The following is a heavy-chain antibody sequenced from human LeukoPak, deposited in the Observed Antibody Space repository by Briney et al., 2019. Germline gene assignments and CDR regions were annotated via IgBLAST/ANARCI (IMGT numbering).Heavy chain of an antibody. J-gene: IGHJ4*02. Sequence: GGSLRLSCAASGFSFSGYAMHWVRRTPGKGLEWVAVISHDEKNKFYAESVKGRFTISRDSSKNTLFLEMNSLRPEDTAFYYCATTFREVIITRLDYWGQGTLVTVSS. CDR2: ISHDEKNK. CDR3: ATTFREVIITRLDY. D-gene: IGHD3-10*01. CDR1: GFSFSGYA. V-gene: IGHV3-30*04.